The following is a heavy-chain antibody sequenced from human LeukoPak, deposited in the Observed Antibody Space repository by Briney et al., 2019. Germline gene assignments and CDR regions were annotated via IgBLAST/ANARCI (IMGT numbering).Heavy chain of an antibody. CDR2: IYYSGST. CDR1: GGSISSSSYY. V-gene: IGHV4-39*01. J-gene: IGHJ4*02. D-gene: IGHD3-9*01. Sequence: SETLSLTCTVSGGSISSSSYYWGWLRPPPGKGLEWIGSIYYSGSTYYNPSLKSRVTISVDTSKNQFSLKLSSVTAADTAVYYCARAYDIFELFFDYWGQGTLVTVSS. CDR3: ARAYDIFELFFDY.